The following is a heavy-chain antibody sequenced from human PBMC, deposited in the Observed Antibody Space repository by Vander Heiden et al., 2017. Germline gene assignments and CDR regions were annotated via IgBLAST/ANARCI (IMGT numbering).Heavy chain of an antibody. J-gene: IGHJ4*02. Sequence: EVQLLESGGGLVQPGESLRLSCTVSGFTFSSHAMSWVRQAPGKGLEWVSTISTGAVTTYYADSVKGRFSISRDDSKDTLYLQMNSLRAEDTAIYYCAKDASCGGDCYLYYFDYWGLGTLVTVS. CDR2: ISTGAVTT. D-gene: IGHD2-21*02. CDR3: AKDASCGGDCYLYYFDY. V-gene: IGHV3-23*01. CDR1: GFTFSSHA.